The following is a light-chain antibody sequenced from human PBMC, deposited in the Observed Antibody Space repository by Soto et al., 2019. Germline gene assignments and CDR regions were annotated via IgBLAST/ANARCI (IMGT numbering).Light chain of an antibody. V-gene: IGKV3-20*01. CDR3: HYYGGSPT. Sequence: ELVLTQSPDTLSLSPGHRATLSCRASQTFVSTYLAWYQQKPGQAPRLLIYDASNRATGIPDRFSGSGSGPDFTLTISRLEPEDFAVYYCHYYGGSPTFGGGTKVEV. CDR1: QTFVSTY. CDR2: DAS. J-gene: IGKJ4*01.